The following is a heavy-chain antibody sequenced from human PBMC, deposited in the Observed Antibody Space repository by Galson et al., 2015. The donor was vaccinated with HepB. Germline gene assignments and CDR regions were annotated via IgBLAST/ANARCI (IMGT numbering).Heavy chain of an antibody. D-gene: IGHD2/OR15-2a*01. CDR2: IYYSGST. CDR3: ARGGEYPLNTYFDY. CDR1: GGSISSYY. Sequence: QVQLQESGPGLVKPSETLSLTCTVSGGSISSYYWSWIRQPPGKGLEWIGYIYYSGSTNYNPSLKSRVTISVDTSKNQFSLKLSSVTAADTAVYYCARGGEYPLNTYFDYWGQGTLVTVSS. J-gene: IGHJ4*02. V-gene: IGHV4-59*01.